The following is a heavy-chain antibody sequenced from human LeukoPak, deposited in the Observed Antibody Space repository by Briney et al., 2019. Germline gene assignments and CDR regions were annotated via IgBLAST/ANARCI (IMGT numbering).Heavy chain of an antibody. J-gene: IGHJ4*02. Sequence: SETLSLTCTVSGGSISSSSYYWGWIRQPPGKGLEWIGSIYYSGSTYYNPSLKSRVTISVDTSKNQFSLKLSSVTAADTAVYYCASTYYGDYVSSYYFDYWGQGTLVTVSS. D-gene: IGHD4-17*01. CDR1: GGSISSSSYY. V-gene: IGHV4-39*01. CDR3: ASTYYGDYVSSYYFDY. CDR2: IYYSGST.